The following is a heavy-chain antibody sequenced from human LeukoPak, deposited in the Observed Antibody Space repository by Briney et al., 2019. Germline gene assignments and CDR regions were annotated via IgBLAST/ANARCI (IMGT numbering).Heavy chain of an antibody. V-gene: IGHV3-30-3*01. CDR1: GFTFSSYA. CDR3: AKDLFLWYFDL. CDR2: ISYDGSNK. J-gene: IGHJ2*01. D-gene: IGHD2-21*01. Sequence: GRSLRLSCAASGFTFSSYAMHWVRQAPGKGLEWVAVISYDGSNKYYADSVKGRFTISRDNSKNTLYLQMNSLRAEDTALYYCAKDLFLWYFDLWGRGTLVTVSS.